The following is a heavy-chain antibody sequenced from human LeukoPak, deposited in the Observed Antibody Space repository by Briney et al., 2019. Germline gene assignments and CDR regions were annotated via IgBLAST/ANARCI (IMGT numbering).Heavy chain of an antibody. D-gene: IGHD3-9*01. CDR1: GGSISRSDHY. V-gene: IGHV4-39*01. CDR3: ARTYYDILTGYSYYFDY. J-gene: IGHJ4*02. Sequence: PSQTLSLTCSVSGGSISRSDHYWSWIRQPPGKGLEWIGSIYYSGSTYYNPSLKSRVTISVDTSKNQFSLKLSSVTAADTAVYYCARTYYDILTGYSYYFDYWGQGTLVTVSS. CDR2: IYYSGST.